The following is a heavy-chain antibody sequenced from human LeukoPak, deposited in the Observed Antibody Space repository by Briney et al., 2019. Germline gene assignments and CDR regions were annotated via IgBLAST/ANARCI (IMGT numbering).Heavy chain of an antibody. D-gene: IGHD3-10*01. V-gene: IGHV4-34*01. CDR2: IDHSGST. Sequence: SEPLSLTCAVYGGSFSGYYWTWIRQPPGKGLEWIGEIDHSGSTNYNPSLKSRVTISVDTSKNQFSLRLSSVTAADTAVYYCASPYGSGSYSDAFDIWGQGTMVTVSS. CDR3: ASPYGSGSYSDAFDI. J-gene: IGHJ3*02. CDR1: GGSFSGYY.